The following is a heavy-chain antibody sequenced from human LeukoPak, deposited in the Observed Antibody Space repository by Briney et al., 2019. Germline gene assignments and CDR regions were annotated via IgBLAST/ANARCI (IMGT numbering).Heavy chain of an antibody. CDR1: GFTFSTRW. CDR2: ISYDGSNE. V-gene: IGHV3-30*18. D-gene: IGHD1-26*01. CDR3: AKALGNYYLDY. J-gene: IGHJ4*02. Sequence: PGGSLRLSCAASGFTFSTRWMSWVRQAPGKGLEWVAVISYDGSNEYYADSVKGRFTISRDNSKNTLYLQMNSLRAEDTAVYYCAKALGNYYLDYWGQGTLVTVSS.